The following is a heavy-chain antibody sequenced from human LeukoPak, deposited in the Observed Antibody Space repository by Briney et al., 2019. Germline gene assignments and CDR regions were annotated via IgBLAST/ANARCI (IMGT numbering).Heavy chain of an antibody. CDR3: AKRYSNSWSSFDY. J-gene: IGHJ4*02. D-gene: IGHD6-13*01. CDR1: GFTFSNYA. Sequence: PGGSLRLSCAASGFTFSNYAMNWVRQAPGKGLEWVSTISGGGGSTYYADSVKGRFTISRDNSKNALYLQMNSLRAEDTAVYYCAKRYSNSWSSFDYWGQGTLVTVSS. CDR2: ISGGGGST. V-gene: IGHV3-23*01.